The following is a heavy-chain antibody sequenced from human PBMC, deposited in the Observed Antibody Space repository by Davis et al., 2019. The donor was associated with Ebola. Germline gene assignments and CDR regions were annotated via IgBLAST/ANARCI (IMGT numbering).Heavy chain of an antibody. CDR2: ISRDGNDK. J-gene: IGHJ6*02. CDR1: GFSFSRFY. Sequence: GESLKISCAASGFSFSRFYMTWVRQAPGKGLEWLARISRDGNDKYYVDFVKGRITISRDNAKNSLFLQMNSLGADDTAVYYCARNGYYYAMDVWGQGTTVTVSS. CDR3: ARNGYYYAMDV. V-gene: IGHV3-7*03.